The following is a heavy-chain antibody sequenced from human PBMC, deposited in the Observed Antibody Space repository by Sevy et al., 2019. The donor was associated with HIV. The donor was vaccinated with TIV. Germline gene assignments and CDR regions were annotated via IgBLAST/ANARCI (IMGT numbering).Heavy chain of an antibody. J-gene: IGHJ4*02. CDR2: ISSSSSYR. V-gene: IGHV3-21*01. Sequence: GGSLRLSCAASGFTFSSYSMNWVRQAPGKGLEWVSSISSSSSYRYYADSVKGRFTISRDKAKNSLYLQMNSLRAEDMAVYYCARSSSPGGLLEWFHIDYWGQGTLVTVSS. CDR1: GFTFSSYS. D-gene: IGHD3-3*01. CDR3: ARSSSPGGLLEWFHIDY.